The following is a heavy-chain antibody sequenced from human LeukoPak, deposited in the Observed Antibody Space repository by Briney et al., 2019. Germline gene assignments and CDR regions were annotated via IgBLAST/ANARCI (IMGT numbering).Heavy chain of an antibody. V-gene: IGHV3-21*01. J-gene: IGHJ4*02. CDR1: GFTFSSYS. CDR2: ISSSSSYI. D-gene: IGHD5-24*01. Sequence: GGSLRLSCAASGFTFSSYSMNWVRQAPGKGLEWVSSISSSSSYIYYADSVKGRFTISRDNAKNSLYLQMNSLRAEDTAVYYCARDLGDGYNWALGYWGQGTLVTVSS. CDR3: ARDLGDGYNWALGY.